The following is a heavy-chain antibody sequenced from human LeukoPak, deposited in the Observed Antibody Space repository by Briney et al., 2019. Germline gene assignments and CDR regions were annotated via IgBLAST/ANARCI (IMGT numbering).Heavy chain of an antibody. D-gene: IGHD4-23*01. CDR3: ARESPTVGNAFDI. V-gene: IGHV4-59*01. J-gene: IGHJ3*02. Sequence: SETLSLTCTVSGGSISSYYWSWIRQPPGKGLEWIGYIYYSGSTNYNPSLKSRVTISVDTSKNQFSLKLSSVTAADTAVYYCARESPTVGNAFDIWGQGTMVTVSS. CDR2: IYYSGST. CDR1: GGSISSYY.